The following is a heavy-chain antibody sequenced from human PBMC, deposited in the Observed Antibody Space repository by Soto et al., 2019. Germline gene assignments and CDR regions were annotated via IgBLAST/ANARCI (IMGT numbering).Heavy chain of an antibody. CDR3: ARGSDYVGDYFDY. V-gene: IGHV1-18*01. Sequence: GASVKVSCKASGYTFTIYGISCVLQSPGQGLDWMGWISAYNGNTNYAQKLQGRVTMTTDTSTSTAYMELRSLRPDDTAVYYCARGSDYVGDYFDYWGQGTLVTVSS. CDR2: ISAYNGNT. J-gene: IGHJ4*02. CDR1: GYTFTIYG. D-gene: IGHD4-17*01.